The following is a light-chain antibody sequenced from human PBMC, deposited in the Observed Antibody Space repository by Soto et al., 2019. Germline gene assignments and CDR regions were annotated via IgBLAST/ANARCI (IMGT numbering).Light chain of an antibody. CDR2: DDS. Sequence: SSELTQPPSVSVAPAQTATITCEGSNIEGKSVHWYQQKPSQAPVLVVYDDSDRPSGIPERFTGSNSGNTATLTISRLEGGDEADYYCQVWDSGSDHYVFGSGTKVTVL. CDR3: QVWDSGSDHYV. V-gene: IGLV3-21*02. CDR1: NIEGKS. J-gene: IGLJ1*01.